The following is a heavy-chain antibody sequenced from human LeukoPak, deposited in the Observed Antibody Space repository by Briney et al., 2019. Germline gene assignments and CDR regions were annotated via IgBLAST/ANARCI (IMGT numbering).Heavy chain of an antibody. Sequence: GGSLRLSCAASGFTVSTNYMIWVRQAPGKGLEWVSLIYSGGSTDYADSVKGRFTISRDSSQNTLYLHMNSLRVEDTAVYYCARGGDLLPYYYYGMDVWGQGTTVTVSS. J-gene: IGHJ6*02. CDR2: IYSGGST. V-gene: IGHV3-53*01. D-gene: IGHD2-15*01. CDR1: GFTVSTNY. CDR3: ARGGDLLPYYYYGMDV.